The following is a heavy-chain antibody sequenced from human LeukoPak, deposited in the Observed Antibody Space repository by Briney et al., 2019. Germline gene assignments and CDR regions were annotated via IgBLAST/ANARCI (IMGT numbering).Heavy chain of an antibody. CDR3: ARSGATVTTDYFDY. J-gene: IGHJ4*02. Sequence: GGSLRLSCAASGFTFSSYSMNWVRQAPGKGLEWVSSISSSSSYIYYADSVKGRFTISRDNPKNSLYLQMNSLRAEDTAVYYCARSGATVTTDYFDYWGQGTLVTVSS. CDR2: ISSSSSYI. D-gene: IGHD4-17*01. CDR1: GFTFSSYS. V-gene: IGHV3-21*01.